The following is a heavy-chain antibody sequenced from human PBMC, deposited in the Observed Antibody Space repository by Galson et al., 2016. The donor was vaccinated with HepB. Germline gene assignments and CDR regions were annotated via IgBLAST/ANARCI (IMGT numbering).Heavy chain of an antibody. Sequence: SLRLSCAAAGFTFSSHGMHWVRQAPGNGLAWVAVISNDGSKTHLLDSVKGRSTITRDDVRERLYLHMDSLRPEDTAVYYCARDKGDSTSWYGGWCFDRWGQGTLVTVSS. CDR1: GFTFSSHG. CDR2: ISNDGSKT. D-gene: IGHD6-19*01. J-gene: IGHJ4*02. CDR3: ARDKGDSTSWYGGWCFDR. V-gene: IGHV3-30*03.